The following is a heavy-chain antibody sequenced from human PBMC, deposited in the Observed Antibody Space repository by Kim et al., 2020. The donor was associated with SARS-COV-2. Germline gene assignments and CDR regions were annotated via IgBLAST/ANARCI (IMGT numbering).Heavy chain of an antibody. V-gene: IGHV4-34*01. CDR3: ARGRYSKALDY. Sequence: TNYNPSLRSRVTISVDTSKNQFSLKLSSVTAADTAVYYCARGRYSKALDYWGQGTLVTVSS. CDR2: T. J-gene: IGHJ4*02. D-gene: IGHD4-4*01.